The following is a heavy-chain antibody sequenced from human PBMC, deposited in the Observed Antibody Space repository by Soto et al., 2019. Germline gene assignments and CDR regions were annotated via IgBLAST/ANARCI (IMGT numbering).Heavy chain of an antibody. D-gene: IGHD2-8*01. CDR3: TRGRYCTDASCYNSRFDP. J-gene: IGHJ5*02. CDR1: GFTFSNYW. Sequence: EGQLEESGGGLVQPRGSLRLSCAASGFTFSNYWMHWVRQVSGKGLEWVSHINSDGSSTKYADSVKGRFTISRDNAKNTLFLQADSLRAEDTAVYYCTRGRYCTDASCYNSRFDPWGQGTLVTVSS. CDR2: INSDGSST. V-gene: IGHV3-74*01.